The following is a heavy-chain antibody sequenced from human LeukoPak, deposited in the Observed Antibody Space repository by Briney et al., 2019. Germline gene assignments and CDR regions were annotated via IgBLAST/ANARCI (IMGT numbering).Heavy chain of an antibody. Sequence: PSETLSLTCNVSGYSISRGYHWGWIRQPPGKGLEWIGNIYHRGTTYYNPSLKSRVTISVDTSKNQVSLRLSSVTAADTAMYYCARGYSYGPYYYYYYMDVWGKGTTVTVSS. J-gene: IGHJ6*03. CDR1: GYSISRGYH. CDR2: IYHRGTT. D-gene: IGHD5-18*01. V-gene: IGHV4-38-2*02. CDR3: ARGYSYGPYYYYYYMDV.